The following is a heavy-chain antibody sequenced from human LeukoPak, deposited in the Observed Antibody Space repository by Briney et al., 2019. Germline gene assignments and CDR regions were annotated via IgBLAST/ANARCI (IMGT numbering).Heavy chain of an antibody. J-gene: IGHJ4*02. CDR3: ATRLGEYYDYVWGSYRYTGEVDY. Sequence: AASVKVSCKASGYTFTGYYMHWVRQATGQGLEWMGWMNPNSGNTGYAQKFQGRVTMTRNTSISTAYMELSSLRSEDTAVYYCATRLGEYYDYVWGSYRYTGEVDYWGQGTLVTVSS. D-gene: IGHD3-16*02. V-gene: IGHV1-8*02. CDR2: MNPNSGNT. CDR1: GYTFTGYY.